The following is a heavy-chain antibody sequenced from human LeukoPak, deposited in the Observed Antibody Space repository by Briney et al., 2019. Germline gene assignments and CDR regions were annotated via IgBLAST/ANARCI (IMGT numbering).Heavy chain of an antibody. D-gene: IGHD2-2*01. CDR1: GYMLTELS. CDR3: ATVPPPLRYCTTTTCDLTGY. CDR2: FDPEDGEI. J-gene: IGHJ4*02. Sequence: ASVTVSCKVSGYMLTELSMHWVRQAPGKGLEWMGGFDPEDGEIIYAQKFQGRVTMTGDTSPDTAYMELTSLRSEDTAVYYCATVPPPLRYCTTTTCDLTGYWGQGTLVTVSS. V-gene: IGHV1-24*01.